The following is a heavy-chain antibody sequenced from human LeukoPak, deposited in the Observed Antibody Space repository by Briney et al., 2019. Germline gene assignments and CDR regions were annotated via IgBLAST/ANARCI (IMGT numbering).Heavy chain of an antibody. CDR2: IYHSGST. Sequence: SETLSLTCSVSGYSLSSGYYWGWTRHPPGNGLGWSGSIYHSGSTYYNPSLKTRVTISVDTSKNQFSLKLTSVTAADTAVYYCARQGSESPPGNNWFDPWGQGTLVTVSS. CDR3: ARQGSESPPGNNWFDP. CDR1: GYSLSSGYY. D-gene: IGHD3-10*01. V-gene: IGHV4-38-2*02. J-gene: IGHJ5*02.